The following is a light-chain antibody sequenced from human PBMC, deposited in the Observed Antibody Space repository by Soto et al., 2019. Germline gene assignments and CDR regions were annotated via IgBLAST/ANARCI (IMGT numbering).Light chain of an antibody. CDR2: SEN. CDR1: RSNIGYNY. Sequence: QSVLTQPPSASGTPGQRVTISCSGSRSNIGYNYVYWYQQVPGTAPKLLIYSENERPSGVPDRFSGSKSGTSASLAISGLRSEDEADYYCASWDDSLRVYVFGTRTKVIVL. J-gene: IGLJ1*01. CDR3: ASWDDSLRVYV. V-gene: IGLV1-47*02.